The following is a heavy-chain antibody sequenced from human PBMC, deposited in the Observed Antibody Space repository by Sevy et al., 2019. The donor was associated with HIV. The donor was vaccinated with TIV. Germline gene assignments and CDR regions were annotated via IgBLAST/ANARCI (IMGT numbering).Heavy chain of an antibody. Sequence: GGSLRLSCAASGFSVSNSYMSWVRQAPGKGLQWVSVIYSGDSTYYTDSVKGRFTISRDNSKNTLYLQMNSLRPDDTAVYYCAKNTAAAGVGGFDYWGHGTLVTVSS. CDR2: IYSGDST. CDR3: AKNTAAAGVGGFDY. V-gene: IGHV3-53*05. J-gene: IGHJ4*01. D-gene: IGHD6-13*01. CDR1: GFSVSNSY.